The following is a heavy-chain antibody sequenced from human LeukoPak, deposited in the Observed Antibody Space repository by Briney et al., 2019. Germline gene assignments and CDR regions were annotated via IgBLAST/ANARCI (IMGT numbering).Heavy chain of an antibody. CDR1: GFTFSTYA. Sequence: GGSLRLSCAGSGFTFSTYAMSWVRQAPGKGLEWVSLITSSGSNTYYADSVKGRFTISRDNSRGTLYLQMNSLRAEDTAVYFCEKDGDSSGYYWDSWGQGTLVTVCS. D-gene: IGHD3-22*01. V-gene: IGHV3-23*01. CDR2: ITSSGSNT. J-gene: IGHJ4*02. CDR3: EKDGDSSGYYWDS.